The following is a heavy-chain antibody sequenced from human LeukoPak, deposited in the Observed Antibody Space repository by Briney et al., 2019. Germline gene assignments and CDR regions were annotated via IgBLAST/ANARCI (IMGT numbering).Heavy chain of an antibody. V-gene: IGHV4-39*07. CDR3: ARSGAAWKPPTYFQD. CDR1: GGSISRSAYY. Sequence: SETLSLTCTVSGGSISRSAYYWGWIRQSPGKGLEWIGSVYQSGSTYDNPSLKSRLTISVDTSKNQFSLKLSPVTAADTAVYYCARSGAAWKPPTYFQDWGQGTLVTVSS. CDR2: VYQSGST. J-gene: IGHJ1*01. D-gene: IGHD1-1*01.